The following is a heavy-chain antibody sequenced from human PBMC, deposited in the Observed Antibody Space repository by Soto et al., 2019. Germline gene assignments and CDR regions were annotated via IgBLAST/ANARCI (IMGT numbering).Heavy chain of an antibody. J-gene: IGHJ1*01. CDR3: AREVHWGTMIVYMGDFQH. CDR2: IIPILGIA. CDR1: GGTFSSYT. Sequence: QVQLVQSGAEVKKPGSSVKVSCKASGGTFSSYTISWVRQAPGQGLEWMGRIIPILGIANYAQKFQGRVTVTADKSTSTAYMELSSLRSEYTAVYYCAREVHWGTMIVYMGDFQHWGQGTLVTVSS. V-gene: IGHV1-69*08. D-gene: IGHD3-22*01.